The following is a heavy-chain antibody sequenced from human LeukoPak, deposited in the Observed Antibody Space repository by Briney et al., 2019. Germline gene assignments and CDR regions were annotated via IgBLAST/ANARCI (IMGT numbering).Heavy chain of an antibody. Sequence: SQTLSLTCTVSGGSISSNSDYWSWIRQSAGKGLEWIGRVYTSGSTNYNPSLKSRVTISLGTSKNQFSLKLSSVTAADTAVYYCARDKRVAVAGTYIYYYYMDVWGNGTTVTISS. J-gene: IGHJ6*03. CDR2: VYTSGST. V-gene: IGHV4-61*02. CDR3: ARDKRVAVAGTYIYYYYMDV. CDR1: GGSISSNSDY. D-gene: IGHD6-19*01.